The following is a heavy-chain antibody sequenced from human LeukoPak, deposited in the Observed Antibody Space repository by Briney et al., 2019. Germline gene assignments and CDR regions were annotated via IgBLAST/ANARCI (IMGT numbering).Heavy chain of an antibody. D-gene: IGHD5-18*01. Sequence: SETLSLTCSVSGGSITDHYWSWIRQPPGKELEYIGYIYHSGRTYYNPSLQSRVTISIDTSRNPFSLRLTFVTAADTAVYFCARDRGSYGIDFWGQGTLVTVSS. CDR3: ARDRGSYGIDF. J-gene: IGHJ4*02. V-gene: IGHV4-59*11. CDR1: GGSITDHY. CDR2: IYHSGRT.